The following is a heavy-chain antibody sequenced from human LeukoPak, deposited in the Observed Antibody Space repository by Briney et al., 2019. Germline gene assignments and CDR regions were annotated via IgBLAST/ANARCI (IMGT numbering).Heavy chain of an antibody. CDR3: ARDQEQWLVLGY. D-gene: IGHD6-19*01. V-gene: IGHV1-69*01. CDR2: IIPIFGTA. J-gene: IGHJ4*02. CDR1: GGTFSSYA. Sequence: SVKVSCKASGGTFSSYAISWVRQAPGQGLEWMGGIIPIFGTANYAQKFQGRVTITADESTSTAYMELSSLRSEDTAVYYCARDQEQWLVLGYWGQGTLVTVSS.